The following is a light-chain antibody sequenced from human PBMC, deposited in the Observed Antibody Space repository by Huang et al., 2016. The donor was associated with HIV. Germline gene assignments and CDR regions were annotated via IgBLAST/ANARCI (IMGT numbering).Light chain of an antibody. Sequence: EIVLTQSPATLSLSPGARATLSCRASQNIGNYLAWYQQKPGQAPRLLIYDTSNRATGIPARFSGGGSGTDFTLTISSLEPEDFAVYFCQQRSNWLTFGGGTKVETK. CDR3: QQRSNWLT. J-gene: IGKJ4*01. V-gene: IGKV3-11*01. CDR2: DTS. CDR1: QNIGNY.